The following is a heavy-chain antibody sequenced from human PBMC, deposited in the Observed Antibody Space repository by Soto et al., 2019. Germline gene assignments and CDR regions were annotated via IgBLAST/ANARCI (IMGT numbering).Heavy chain of an antibody. V-gene: IGHV3-21*01. CDR1: GFTFSSYS. J-gene: IGHJ4*02. CDR3: ASRSVTTIDY. D-gene: IGHD4-17*01. CDR2: ISSSSSYI. Sequence: EVQLVESGGGLVKPGGSLRLSCAASGFTFSSYSMNWVRQAPGKGLEWVSSISSSSSYIYYADSVKGRFTISRDNAKNSLYLQMNSLRAEDTAVYYCASRSVTTIDYWGQGTLVTVSS.